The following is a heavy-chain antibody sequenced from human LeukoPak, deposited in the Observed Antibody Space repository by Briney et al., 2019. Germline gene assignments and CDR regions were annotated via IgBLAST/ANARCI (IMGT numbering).Heavy chain of an antibody. CDR2: MNPNSGNT. D-gene: IGHD1-26*01. V-gene: IGHV1-8*01. CDR1: GYTFTSYD. Sequence: ASVKVSCKASGYTFTSYDINWVRQATGQGLEWMGWMNPNSGNTGYAQKFQGRVTMTRDTSISTAYMELSRLRSDDTAVYYCARLGALGPLDAFDIWGQGTMVTVSS. CDR3: ARLGALGPLDAFDI. J-gene: IGHJ3*02.